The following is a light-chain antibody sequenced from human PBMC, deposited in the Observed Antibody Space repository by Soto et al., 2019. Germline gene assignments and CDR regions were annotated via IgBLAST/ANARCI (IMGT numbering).Light chain of an antibody. J-gene: IGKJ1*01. Sequence: DTHITHSPSSLSSSVGDRVIITCRASQSVTSYLNWYQQKPGKAPKLLIYGASSLQSGVPSRFSGSGSGTDFTLTISSLQTEDFATYYCQQSYSTWTFGQGTKVDIK. CDR1: QSVTSY. CDR3: QQSYSTWT. V-gene: IGKV1-39*01. CDR2: GAS.